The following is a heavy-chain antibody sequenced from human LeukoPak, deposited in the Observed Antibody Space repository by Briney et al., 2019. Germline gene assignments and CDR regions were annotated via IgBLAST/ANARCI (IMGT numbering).Heavy chain of an antibody. CDR2: IYPGDSDT. Sequence: GESLKISCKGSGYSFTSYWIGWVRQMPGKGLEWMGIIYPGDSDTRYSPSFQGQVTISADKTISTAYLQWSSLKASDTAMYYCARLGGYCSGGSCYFDYWGQGTLVTVSS. CDR3: ARLGGYCSGGSCYFDY. D-gene: IGHD2-15*01. J-gene: IGHJ4*02. V-gene: IGHV5-51*01. CDR1: GYSFTSYW.